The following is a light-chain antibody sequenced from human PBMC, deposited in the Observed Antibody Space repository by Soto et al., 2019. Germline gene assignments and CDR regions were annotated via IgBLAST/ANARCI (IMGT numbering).Light chain of an antibody. CDR2: GAS. J-gene: IGKJ1*01. CDR3: QQYNNWRRT. CDR1: QSVSSN. Sequence: EIVMTQSPATLSVSPGERATLSCRASQSVSSNLAWYQQKPGQAPRLLIYGASTRATGIPARFSGSGSGTEFTLTISSLQSEDFAVHYCQQYNNWRRTFGQGTKV. V-gene: IGKV3-15*01.